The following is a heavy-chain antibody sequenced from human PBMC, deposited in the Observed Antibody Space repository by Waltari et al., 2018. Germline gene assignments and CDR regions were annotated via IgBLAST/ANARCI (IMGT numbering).Heavy chain of an antibody. CDR3: ARYLTEVGATRDAFDI. CDR2: IYPGDSDT. Sequence: EVQLVQSGAEVKKPGESLKISCKGSGYSFTSYWIGWVRQMPGKGLEWMGFIYPGDSDTRDRPSFQGQVTISADKSISTAYLQWSSLKASDTAMYYCARYLTEVGATRDAFDIWGQGTMVTVSS. D-gene: IGHD1-26*01. J-gene: IGHJ3*02. CDR1: GYSFTSYW. V-gene: IGHV5-51*03.